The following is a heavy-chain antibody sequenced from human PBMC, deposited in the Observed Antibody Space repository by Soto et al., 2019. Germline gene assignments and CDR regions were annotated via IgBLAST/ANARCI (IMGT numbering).Heavy chain of an antibody. D-gene: IGHD1-1*01. CDR1: GFTFSSYA. CDR2: ISGSGGST. CDR3: AKVWNHDLPYYYYYMDV. Sequence: GGSLRLSCAASGFTFSSYAMSWVRQAPGKGLEWVSAISGSGGSTYYADSVKGRFTISRDNSKNTLYLQMNSLRAEDTAVYYCAKVWNHDLPYYYYYMDVWGKGTTVTVSS. J-gene: IGHJ6*03. V-gene: IGHV3-23*01.